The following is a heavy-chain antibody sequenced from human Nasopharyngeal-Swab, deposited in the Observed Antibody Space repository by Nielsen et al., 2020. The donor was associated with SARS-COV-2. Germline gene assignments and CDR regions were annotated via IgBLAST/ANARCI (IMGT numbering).Heavy chain of an antibody. CDR1: FYTLSDLS. D-gene: IGHD3-3*01. CDR3: ARGTTIFGVVRRPYYYYYGMDV. Sequence: ASVKVSSNVSFYTLSDLSIHWVLQAPGKGLEWLGDFDPEDGETIYAQKFQGRVTMTEDTSTDTAYMELSSLRSEDTAVYYCARGTTIFGVVRRPYYYYYGMDVWGQGTTVTVSS. V-gene: IGHV1-24*01. CDR2: FDPEDGET. J-gene: IGHJ6*02.